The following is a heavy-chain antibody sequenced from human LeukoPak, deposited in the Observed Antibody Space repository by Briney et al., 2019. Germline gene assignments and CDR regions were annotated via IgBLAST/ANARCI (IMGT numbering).Heavy chain of an antibody. J-gene: IGHJ4*02. CDR1: GFTVSTNY. CDR2: IYSGGNT. CDR3: ARSRDGYNSPDY. V-gene: IGHV3-66*01. D-gene: IGHD5-24*01. Sequence: PGGSLRLSCAASGFTVSTNYMSWVRQAPGRGLEWVSVIYSGGNTYYADSVKGRFTISRDNAKNSLYLQMNSLRAKDTAVYYCARSRDGYNSPDYWGQGTLVTVSS.